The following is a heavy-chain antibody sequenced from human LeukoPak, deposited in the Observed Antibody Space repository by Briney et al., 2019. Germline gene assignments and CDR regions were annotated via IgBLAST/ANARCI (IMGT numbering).Heavy chain of an antibody. CDR3: VRDRDGSHDY. CDR1: GGSFSGYY. V-gene: IGHV4-34*01. Sequence: PSETLSLTCAVYGGSFSGYYWSWIRQPPGKGLEWIGEINHSGSTNYSPSLKSRVTMSLDTSKNQFSLKLNSVTAADTAVYYCVRDRDGSHDYWGQGTLVTVSS. D-gene: IGHD1-26*01. J-gene: IGHJ4*02. CDR2: INHSGST.